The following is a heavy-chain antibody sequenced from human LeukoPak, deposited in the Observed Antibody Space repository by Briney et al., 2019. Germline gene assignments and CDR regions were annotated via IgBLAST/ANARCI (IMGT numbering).Heavy chain of an antibody. J-gene: IGHJ4*02. CDR1: GYRFTSYW. CDR2: IYPDDSDT. V-gene: IGHV5-51*01. D-gene: IGHD1-26*01. CDR3: ARHDEWELPGY. Sequence: GESLKISCKGSGYRFTSYWIGWVRQMPGKGLEWMGIIYPDDSDTKNSPSFQGQVTISADKSVNTAYLQWSSLKASDTAMYYCARHDEWELPGYWGQGTLVTVSS.